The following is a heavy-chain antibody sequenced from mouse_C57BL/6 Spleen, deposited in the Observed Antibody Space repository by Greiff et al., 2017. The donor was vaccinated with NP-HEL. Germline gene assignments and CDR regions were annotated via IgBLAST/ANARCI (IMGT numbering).Heavy chain of an antibody. V-gene: IGHV1-69*01. CDR3: ARDGSTMVSWYFDV. CDR1: GYTFTSYW. J-gene: IGHJ1*03. Sequence: VQLQQPGAELVMPGASVKLSCKASGYTFTSYWMHWVKQRPGQGLEWIGEIDPSDSYTNYNQKFKGKSTLTVDKSSSTAYMQLSSLTSEDSAVYYCARDGSTMVSWYFDVWGTGTTVTVSS. D-gene: IGHD2-2*01. CDR2: IDPSDSYT.